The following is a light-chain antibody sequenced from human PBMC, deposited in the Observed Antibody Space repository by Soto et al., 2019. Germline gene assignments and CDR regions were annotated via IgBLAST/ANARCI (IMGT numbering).Light chain of an antibody. CDR3: QQSYSTPQT. CDR2: AAS. Sequence: MTQSPLSLPATHVEPASISFRSSQILLHSNGYNYLNWYQQKPGKAPKLLIYAASSLQSGVPSRFSGSGSGTDFTLTISSLQPEDFATYYCQQSYSTPQTFGQGTKVDIK. V-gene: IGKV1-39*01. J-gene: IGKJ1*01. CDR1: QILLHSNGYNY.